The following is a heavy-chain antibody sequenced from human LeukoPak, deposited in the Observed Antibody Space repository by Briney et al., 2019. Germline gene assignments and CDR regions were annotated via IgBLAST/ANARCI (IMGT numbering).Heavy chain of an antibody. V-gene: IGHV3-23*01. D-gene: IGHD2-2*01. CDR1: GFIFSSYG. Sequence: GGSLRLSCAASGFIFSSYGMSWVRQAPGKGLEWVSIIGRDGGATYYADSVKGRFTVSRDNPQNTLYLQMNSLRVEDTAVYYCAKGVSVVVPATRVPDYWGQGALVTVSS. J-gene: IGHJ4*02. CDR3: AKGVSVVVPATRVPDY. CDR2: IGRDGGAT.